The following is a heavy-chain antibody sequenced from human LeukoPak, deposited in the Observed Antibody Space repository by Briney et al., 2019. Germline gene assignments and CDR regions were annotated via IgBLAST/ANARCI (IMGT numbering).Heavy chain of an antibody. D-gene: IGHD6-13*01. J-gene: IGHJ4*02. Sequence: ASVKVFCKVSGYTLTELSMHWVRQAPGKGLEWMGGFDPEDGETIYAQKFQGRVTMTEDTSTDTAYMGLSSLRSEDTAVYYCATAPGIAAAGAGGYWGQGTLVTVSS. CDR3: ATAPGIAAAGAGGY. CDR1: GYTLTELS. CDR2: FDPEDGET. V-gene: IGHV1-24*01.